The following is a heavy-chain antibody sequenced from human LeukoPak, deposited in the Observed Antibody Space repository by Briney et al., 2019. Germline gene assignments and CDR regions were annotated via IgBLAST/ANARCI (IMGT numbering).Heavy chain of an antibody. CDR3: ARDRLTGQHRGIDY. D-gene: IGHD3-9*01. CDR1: GGSISSGGYS. J-gene: IGHJ4*02. Sequence: PSETLSLTCAVSGGSISSGGYSWSWIRQPPGKGLEWIGYIYHSGSTYYNPSLKSRVTISVDRSKNQSSLKLSSVTAADTAVYYCARDRLTGQHRGIDYWGQGTLVTVSS. CDR2: IYHSGST. V-gene: IGHV4-30-2*01.